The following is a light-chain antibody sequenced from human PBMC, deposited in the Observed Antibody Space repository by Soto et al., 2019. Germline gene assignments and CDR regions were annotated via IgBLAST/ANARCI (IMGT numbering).Light chain of an antibody. CDR2: GNN. CDR3: QSYDNSLSGYGI. V-gene: IGLV1-40*01. J-gene: IGLJ2*01. Sequence: QYVLTQPPSVSGAPGQRVTISCTGSSSNIGAGHNVHWYQQLPGTAPKLLIYGNNNRPSGVPDRFSGSKSGTSASLAIAGLRAEDEADYYCQSYDNSLSGYGIFGGGTQLTVL. CDR1: SSNIGAGHN.